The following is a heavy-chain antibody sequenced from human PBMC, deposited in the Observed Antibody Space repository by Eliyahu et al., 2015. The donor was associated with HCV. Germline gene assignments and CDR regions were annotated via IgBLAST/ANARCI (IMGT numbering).Heavy chain of an antibody. CDR3: GRATGGVFDP. CDR2: TYYRSKWNN. CDR1: GDXVSSTYVT. D-gene: IGHD1-14*01. V-gene: IGHV6-1*01. Sequence: VQFQQSGPGLVKPSQTLSLTCAISGDXVSSTYVTWNWVRQSPSRGLEWLGRTYYRSKWNNDYADSVKGRLSINPDTSKNQFSLQMNSVTPEDTAVYYCGRATGGVFDPWGQGTLVIVSS. J-gene: IGHJ5*02.